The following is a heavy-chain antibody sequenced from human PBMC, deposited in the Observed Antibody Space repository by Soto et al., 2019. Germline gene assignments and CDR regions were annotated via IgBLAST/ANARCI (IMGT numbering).Heavy chain of an antibody. V-gene: IGHV4-34*01. Sequence: KASETLSLTCVDYGGSFSGYYWSWIRQSPWKGLEWIGGINHRGSTNYNPSLESRVTISVDTSKNQFSLKLPSVTAADTAMYYCARDGFCTSTTCRVGNWFDPWGQGTLVTVSS. CDR3: ARDGFCTSTTCRVGNWFDP. CDR2: INHRGST. D-gene: IGHD2-2*01. CDR1: GGSFSGYY. J-gene: IGHJ5*02.